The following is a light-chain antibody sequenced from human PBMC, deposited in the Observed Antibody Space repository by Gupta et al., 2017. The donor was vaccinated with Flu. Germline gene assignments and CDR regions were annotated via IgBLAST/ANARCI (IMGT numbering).Light chain of an antibody. V-gene: IGLV1-51*02. Sequence: KVTISCSGTISNIGNNYLSWYRHLPGTAPKVLIYENDKRPSGISDRFSGSKSGTSATLGIAGLQTGDEADYYCGTWDSSLNAFVFGGGTRLTVL. CDR3: GTWDSSLNAFV. CDR2: END. J-gene: IGLJ2*01. CDR1: ISNIGNNY.